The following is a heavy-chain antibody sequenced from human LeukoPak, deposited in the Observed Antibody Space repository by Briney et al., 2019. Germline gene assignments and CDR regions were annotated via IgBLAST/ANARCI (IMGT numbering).Heavy chain of an antibody. CDR2: INHSGST. V-gene: IGHV4-34*01. CDR1: GFTFSSYG. Sequence: LSCAASGFTFSSYGMHWIRQPPGKGLEWIGEINHSGSTNYNPSLKSRVTISVDTSKNQFSLKLSSVTAADTAVYYCARGRRAAIPNWFDPWGQGTLVTVSS. J-gene: IGHJ5*02. CDR3: ARGRRAAIPNWFDP. D-gene: IGHD5-18*01.